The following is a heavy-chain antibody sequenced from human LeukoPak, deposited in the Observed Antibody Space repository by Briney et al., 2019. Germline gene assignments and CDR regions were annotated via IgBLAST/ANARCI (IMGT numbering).Heavy chain of an antibody. Sequence: GGSLRLSCAASGFTFSNYGMHWVRQAPGKGLEWVAVISYDGSNKYYADSVKGRFTISRDNSRNTLYLQMNSLRAEDTAVYYCAKDGAPDSSGYYLDYWGQGTLVTVSS. CDR3: AKDGAPDSSGYYLDY. V-gene: IGHV3-30*18. J-gene: IGHJ4*02. CDR2: ISYDGSNK. D-gene: IGHD3-22*01. CDR1: GFTFSNYG.